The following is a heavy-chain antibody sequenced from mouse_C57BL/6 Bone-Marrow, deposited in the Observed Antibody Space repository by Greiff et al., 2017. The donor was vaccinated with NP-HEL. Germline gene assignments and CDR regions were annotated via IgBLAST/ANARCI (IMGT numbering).Heavy chain of an antibody. Sequence: EVMLVESGGGLVKPGGSLKLSCAASGFTFSDYGMHWVRQAPEKGLEWVAYISSGCSTIYYADTVKGRFTISRDNAKNTLFLQMTSLRSEDTAMYYCATTGFDYWGQGTTLTVSS. CDR2: ISSGCSTI. CDR1: GFTFSDYG. J-gene: IGHJ2*01. D-gene: IGHD1-1*01. CDR3: ATTGFDY. V-gene: IGHV5-17*01.